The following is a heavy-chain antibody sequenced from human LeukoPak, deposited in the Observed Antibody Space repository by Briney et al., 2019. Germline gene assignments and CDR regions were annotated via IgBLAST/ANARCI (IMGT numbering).Heavy chain of an antibody. CDR2: INWNSKSI. J-gene: IGHJ3*02. CDR1: GFTFDEYG. D-gene: IGHD3-16*02. Sequence: GKSLRLSCAASGFTFDEYGLQWVRQAPGKGLEGVSSINWNSKSILYADSVRGRFTISRDNAKNSLYLQMNGLRPEDTALYYCAKDNRLTFGGVIAPRNAFDIWGRGTMVTVSS. V-gene: IGHV3-9*01. CDR3: AKDNRLTFGGVIAPRNAFDI.